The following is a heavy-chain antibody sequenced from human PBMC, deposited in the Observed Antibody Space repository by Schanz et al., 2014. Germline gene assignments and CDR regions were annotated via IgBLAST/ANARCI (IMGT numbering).Heavy chain of an antibody. D-gene: IGHD3-9*01. CDR2: ISVYTGNT. CDR3: AKAEYDILTDAYSRLDP. V-gene: IGHV1-18*01. CDR1: GYTFTTYA. J-gene: IGHJ5*02. Sequence: QVQLVQSGAEVKKPGASVRVSCKASGYTFTTYAMSWVRQAPGQGLEWVGWISVYTGNTKYGQKVQGRVTMTADTSTNTAYMELRSLRSDDTAVYDCAKAEYDILTDAYSRLDPWGQGTLXTVSS.